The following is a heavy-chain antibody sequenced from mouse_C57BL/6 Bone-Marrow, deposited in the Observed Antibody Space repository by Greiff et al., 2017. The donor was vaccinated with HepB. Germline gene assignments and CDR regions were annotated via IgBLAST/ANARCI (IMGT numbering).Heavy chain of an antibody. CDR1: GFTFSSYG. Sequence: EVMLVESGGDLVKPGGSLKLSCAASGFTFSSYGMSWVRQTPDKRLEWVATISSGGSYTYYPDSVKGRFTISRDNAKNTLYLQMSSLKSEDTAMYYCARRWSNYPMDCWGQGTSVTVSS. J-gene: IGHJ4*01. CDR3: ARRWSNYPMDC. CDR2: ISSGGSYT. V-gene: IGHV5-6*02. D-gene: IGHD2-5*01.